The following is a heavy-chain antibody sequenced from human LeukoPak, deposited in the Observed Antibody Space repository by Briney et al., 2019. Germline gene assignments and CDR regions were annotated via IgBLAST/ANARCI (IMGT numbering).Heavy chain of an antibody. CDR3: VKEHNTGWPNFDS. D-gene: IGHD6-19*01. CDR2: IRGWGDHT. V-gene: IGHV3-43*01. J-gene: IGHJ4*02. Sequence: GGSLKLSCAASGFTFKTYTMHWVRHSPGKGLEWVSLIRGWGDHTYYTDSVRGRFTVSRDNRRDSLYLQMNSLRTEDTAFYYCVKEHNTGWPNFDSWGQGTLVTVSS. CDR1: GFTFKTYT.